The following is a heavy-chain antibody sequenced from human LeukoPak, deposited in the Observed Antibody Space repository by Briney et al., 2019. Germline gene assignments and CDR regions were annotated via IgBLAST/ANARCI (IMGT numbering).Heavy chain of an antibody. CDR2: IWYDGSNK. CDR1: GFTFSSYG. V-gene: IGHV3-33*06. Sequence: GGSLRLSCAASGFTFSSYGMHWVRQAPGKGLEWVAVIWYDGSNKYYADSVKGRSTISRDNSKNTLYLQMNSLRAEDTALYYCAKDPAYSSSPNWFDPWGQGTLVTVSS. J-gene: IGHJ5*02. D-gene: IGHD6-6*01. CDR3: AKDPAYSSSPNWFDP.